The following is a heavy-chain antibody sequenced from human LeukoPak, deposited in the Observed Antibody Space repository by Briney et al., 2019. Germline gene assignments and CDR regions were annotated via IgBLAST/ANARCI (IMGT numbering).Heavy chain of an antibody. CDR3: ARVTGYMTEDYFDY. Sequence: KPSETLPLTCTVSGGSISSYYWSWIRQPPGKGLEWIGYIYYSGSTNYNPSLKSRVTISVDTSKNQFSLRLSSVTAADTAVYYCARVTGYMTEDYFDYWGQGTLITVSS. CDR2: IYYSGST. V-gene: IGHV4-59*01. D-gene: IGHD6-13*01. J-gene: IGHJ4*02. CDR1: GGSISSYY.